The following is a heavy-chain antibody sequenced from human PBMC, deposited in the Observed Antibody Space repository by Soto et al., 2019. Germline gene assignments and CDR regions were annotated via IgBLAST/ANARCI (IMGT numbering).Heavy chain of an antibody. Sequence: QVQLQESGPGLVKPSETVSLTCTVSGGSISSFYWSWIRQPPGKGLEWIGYIYYTGSTNYNPSLKSPVPISVGTAKNQFSLKLSSVTAADTAGYYCARGRHWLDYWGQGTLVAVSS. D-gene: IGHD6-19*01. CDR3: ARGRHWLDY. J-gene: IGHJ4*02. CDR1: GGSISSFY. V-gene: IGHV4-59*01. CDR2: IYYTGST.